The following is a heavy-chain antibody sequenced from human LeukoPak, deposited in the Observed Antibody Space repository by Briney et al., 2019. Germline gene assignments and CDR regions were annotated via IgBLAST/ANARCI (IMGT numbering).Heavy chain of an antibody. CDR1: GGSISSYY. V-gene: IGHV4-4*09. Sequence: SETLSLTCTVSGGSISSYYWSWIRQPPGEGLEWIGYIYATGSTNYNPSLKSRVTISVDKSKNQFALNLRSVTAADTAVYDCARHGSVRSPLGPWGQGTLVTVSS. CDR2: IYATGST. D-gene: IGHD3-10*01. CDR3: ARHGSVRSPLGP. J-gene: IGHJ5*02.